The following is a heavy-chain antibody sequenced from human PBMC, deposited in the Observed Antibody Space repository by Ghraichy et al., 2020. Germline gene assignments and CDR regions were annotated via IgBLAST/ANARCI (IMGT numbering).Heavy chain of an antibody. V-gene: IGHV3-30*04. CDR2: IAYDGSNE. CDR3: ARGGRVPPLRDLNIWGGLGMDL. J-gene: IGHJ6*02. Sequence: GGSLRLSCEASGFNFSSYGIHWVRQAPGKGLEWVAIIAYDGSNEDYAKSVRGRFTVSRDNSNSTVYLQMNSLRSEDTAVYYCARGGRVPPLRDLNIWGGLGMDLWGQGTTVTVS. D-gene: IGHD3-3*01. CDR1: GFNFSSYG.